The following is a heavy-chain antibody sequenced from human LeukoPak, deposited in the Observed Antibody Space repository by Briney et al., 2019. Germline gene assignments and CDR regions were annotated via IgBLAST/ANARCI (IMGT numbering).Heavy chain of an antibody. CDR2: ISSSSSYI. CDR3: ARFYYDSSGYLDY. J-gene: IGHJ4*02. Sequence: GGSLRLSCAASGFTFSSYAMNWVRQAPGKGLEWVSSISSSSSYIYYADSVKGRFTISRDNAKNSLYLQMNSLRAEDTAVYYCARFYYDSSGYLDYWGQGTLVTVSS. D-gene: IGHD3-22*01. CDR1: GFTFSSYA. V-gene: IGHV3-21*01.